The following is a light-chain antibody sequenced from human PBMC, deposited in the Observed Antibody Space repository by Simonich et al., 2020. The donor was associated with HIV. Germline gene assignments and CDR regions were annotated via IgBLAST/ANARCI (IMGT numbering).Light chain of an antibody. CDR1: QSLLSNNKNF. CDR2: WAS. CDR3: QQYYAAPIT. V-gene: IGKV4-1*01. J-gene: IGKJ5*01. Sequence: DIVMTQSPDSLPVSLGERATINCKSSQSLLSNNKNFLAWFQHKPGQPPKMLIYWASTRESGVPDRFRGSGSGTDFTLTISSLQAEDVAVYYCQQYYAAPITFGQGTRLEI.